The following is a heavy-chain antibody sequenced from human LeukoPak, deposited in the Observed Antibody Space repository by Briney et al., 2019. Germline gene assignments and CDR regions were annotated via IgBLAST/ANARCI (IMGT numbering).Heavy chain of an antibody. CDR2: IYYSGST. CDR1: GGSISSYY. CDR3: ASSTYGGRNDY. J-gene: IGHJ4*02. Sequence: SETLSLTCTVSGGSISSYYWSWIRQPPGKGLEWIGYIYYSGSTNHNPSLKSRVTISVDTSKNQFSLKLSSVTAADTAVYYCASSTYGGRNDYWGQGTLVTVSS. D-gene: IGHD4-23*01. V-gene: IGHV4-59*01.